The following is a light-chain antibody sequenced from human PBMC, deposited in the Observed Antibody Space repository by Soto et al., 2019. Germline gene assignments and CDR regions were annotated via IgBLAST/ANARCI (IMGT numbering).Light chain of an antibody. CDR3: QSYADSLSVHYV. J-gene: IGLJ1*01. V-gene: IGLV1-40*01. Sequence: QSVLTQPPSVSGAPGQRVTISCTGSSPNIGSTYDVSWYQQLPGTAPKLLIHGNTDRPSGVPDRFSGSKSGTSASLAITGLQADDEADYYCQSYADSLSVHYVFGTGTKLTVL. CDR2: GNT. CDR1: SPNIGSTYD.